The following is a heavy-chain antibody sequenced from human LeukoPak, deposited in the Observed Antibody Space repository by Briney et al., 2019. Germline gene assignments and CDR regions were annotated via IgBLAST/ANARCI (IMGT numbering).Heavy chain of an antibody. V-gene: IGHV4-39*01. J-gene: IGHJ4*02. D-gene: IGHD3-3*01. CDR2: IYYSGNT. CDR3: ARLWSGYRPPDY. Sequence: SGTLSLTCTVSGGSISSSDYYWGWIRQPPGKGLEWIGSIYYSGNTYYNLSLKSRVTISVDTSKNQISLKLISVTAADTAVYYCARLWSGYRPPDYWGQGTLVTVSS. CDR1: GGSISSSDYY.